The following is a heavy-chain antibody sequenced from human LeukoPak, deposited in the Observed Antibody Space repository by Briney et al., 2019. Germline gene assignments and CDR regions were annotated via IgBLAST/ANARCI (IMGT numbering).Heavy chain of an antibody. Sequence: QTGGSLRLSCAASGFTFSSYWMSWVRQAPGKGXXXXXNIKQDGSEKYYVDSVKGRFTISRDNAKNSLYLQMNSLRAEDTAAYYCARELVVPAAVTGDYWGQGTLVTVSS. V-gene: IGHV3-7*03. CDR1: GFTFSSYW. J-gene: IGHJ4*02. CDR2: IKQDGSEK. D-gene: IGHD2-2*01. CDR3: ARELVVPAAVTGDY.